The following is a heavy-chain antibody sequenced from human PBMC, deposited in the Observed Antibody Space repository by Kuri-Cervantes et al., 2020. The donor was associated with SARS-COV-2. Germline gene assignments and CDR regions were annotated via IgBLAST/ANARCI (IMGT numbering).Heavy chain of an antibody. CDR1: GFTFSDYY. Sequence: GESLKISCAASGFTFSDYYMSWIRQAPGKGLEWVAFIRYDGSNKYYADSVKGRFTISRDNSKNTLYLQMNSLRAEDTAVYYCAGLYSSSWSYDYWGQGTLVTVSS. CDR3: AGLYSSSWSYDY. J-gene: IGHJ4*02. D-gene: IGHD6-13*01. CDR2: IRYDGSNK. V-gene: IGHV3-30*02.